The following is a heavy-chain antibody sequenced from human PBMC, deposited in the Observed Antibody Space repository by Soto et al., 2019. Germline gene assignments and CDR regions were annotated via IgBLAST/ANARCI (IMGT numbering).Heavy chain of an antibody. D-gene: IGHD6-19*01. Sequence: QITLKESGPTLVKPTETLTLTCTFSGFSLSSSGVGVAWIRQPPGKALEWLVIIYWDGDKRYSPSLKRRLTIDTHTPKNQVVLTMTNMDPVDTATYFCAHASRLSSGSPGYYFDHWGQGTLVTVSS. CDR2: IYWDGDK. J-gene: IGHJ4*02. CDR1: GFSLSSSGVG. CDR3: AHASRLSSGSPGYYFDH. V-gene: IGHV2-5*02.